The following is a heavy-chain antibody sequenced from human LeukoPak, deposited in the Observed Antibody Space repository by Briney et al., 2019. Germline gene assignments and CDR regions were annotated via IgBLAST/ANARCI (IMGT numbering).Heavy chain of an antibody. Sequence: SQTFSLTCAISGDSVASNSAAWNWIRQSPSRGLEWLGRTYYRSKWYNDYVVSVKGRISINPDTSKNQFSLQLNSVTPEDTAVYYCARAGGSRGAALDYWGQGTLVTVSS. CDR1: GDSVASNSAA. CDR3: ARAGGSRGAALDY. J-gene: IGHJ4*02. V-gene: IGHV6-1*01. CDR2: TYYRSKWYN. D-gene: IGHD6-13*01.